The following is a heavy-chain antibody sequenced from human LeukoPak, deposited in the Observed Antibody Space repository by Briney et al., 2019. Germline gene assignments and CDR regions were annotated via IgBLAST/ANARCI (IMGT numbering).Heavy chain of an antibody. Sequence: ASVRVSSKPSGGTFITYAISWVPQAPGQRLEWMGRIIPIFGTANYTQKLQGRVTIATDESTSSAYMAMSSVRSEDTAVYYCARAAIVVVPAAIPTNYFCYYMDVWGKGTTVTVSS. CDR3: ARAAIVVVPAAIPTNYFCYYMDV. CDR2: IIPIFGTA. CDR1: GGTFITYA. D-gene: IGHD2-2*02. V-gene: IGHV1-69*05. J-gene: IGHJ6*03.